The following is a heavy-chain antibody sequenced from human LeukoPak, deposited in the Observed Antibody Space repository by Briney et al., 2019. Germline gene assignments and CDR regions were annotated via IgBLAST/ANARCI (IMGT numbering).Heavy chain of an antibody. CDR2: IYSGDNT. D-gene: IGHD3-10*01. CDR1: GFTVSSNY. Sequence: GGSLRLSCAASGFTVSSNYMSWVRQAPGKGLEWVSVIYSGDNTYYADSVKGRFTISRDNSKNTLYLQMNSLRAEDTAVYYCVRESSGSYFAYWGQGTLATVSS. J-gene: IGHJ4*02. V-gene: IGHV3-53*01. CDR3: VRESSGSYFAY.